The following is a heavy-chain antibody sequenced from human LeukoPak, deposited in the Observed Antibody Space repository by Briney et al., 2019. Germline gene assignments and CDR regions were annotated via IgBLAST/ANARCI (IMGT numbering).Heavy chain of an antibody. J-gene: IGHJ5*02. CDR3: AKDPGRRNLFDP. Sequence: GGSLRLSRAASGSTFSSYAMSWVRQAPGKGLEWVSAISGSGGSTYYADSVKGRFTISRDNSKNTLCLQMNSLRAEDTAVYYCAKDPGRRNLFDPWGQGTLVTVSS. CDR1: GSTFSSYA. V-gene: IGHV3-23*01. CDR2: ISGSGGST.